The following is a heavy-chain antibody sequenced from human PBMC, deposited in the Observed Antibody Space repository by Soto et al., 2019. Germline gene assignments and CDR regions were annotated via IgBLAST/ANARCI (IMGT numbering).Heavy chain of an antibody. CDR1: GFTISDYY. D-gene: IGHD3-10*01. J-gene: IGHJ6*02. CDR2: ISSSSSYT. Sequence: QVQLVESGGGLVKPGGSLRLSCAASGFTISDYYMSWIRQAPGKGLEWVSYISSSSSYTNYADYVKGRFTISRDNAKNSVYLQMNSLRAEDAAVYYCARGDPPLWFGEGGQGTTVTVSS. V-gene: IGHV3-11*05. CDR3: ARGDPPLWFGE.